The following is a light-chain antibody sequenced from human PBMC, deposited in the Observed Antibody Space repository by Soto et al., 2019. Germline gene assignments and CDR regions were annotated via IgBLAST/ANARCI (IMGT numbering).Light chain of an antibody. CDR1: QSVSSY. CDR3: QQRSNWPPLT. Sequence: EIVLTQSPATLSLSPGERATLSCRASQSVSSYLAWYQQKPGQAPRLLIYDASNRATGIPARFSGSGSGTDFTLTISSLEPEDFAVYYWQQRSNWPPLTFGGGTKVVIK. CDR2: DAS. J-gene: IGKJ4*01. V-gene: IGKV3-11*01.